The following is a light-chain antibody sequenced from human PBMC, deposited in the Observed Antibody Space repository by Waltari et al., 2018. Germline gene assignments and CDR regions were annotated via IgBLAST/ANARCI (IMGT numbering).Light chain of an antibody. CDR2: ASS. Sequence: AIRLTQSPSSIAASTGDKVTLTCRASQGVSSHLACYQPKPGRAPNLLLYASSTLQPDVPSRVVGRGSGTDLSLTISCLQSEDFASYFCQQYYSYPVTFGQGTRVE. CDR1: QGVSSH. V-gene: IGKV1-8*01. CDR3: QQYYSYPVT. J-gene: IGKJ1*01.